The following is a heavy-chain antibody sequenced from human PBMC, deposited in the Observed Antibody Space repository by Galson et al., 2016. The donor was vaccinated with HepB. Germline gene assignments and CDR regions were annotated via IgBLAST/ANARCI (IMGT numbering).Heavy chain of an antibody. CDR1: GFTFSSSG. J-gene: IGHJ1*01. CDR2: IWYDGRDK. Sequence: SLRLSCAASGFTFSSSGIHWVRQAPGKGLEWVAVIWYDGRDKYYADSVRGRFIISRDNSKNTVFLQMNRLRAEDTAVYYCAKDPSQFCSSVSGQRAYLLHWGQGTLVTVTS. D-gene: IGHD6-13*01. CDR3: AKDPSQFCSSVSGQRAYLLH. V-gene: IGHV3-33*03.